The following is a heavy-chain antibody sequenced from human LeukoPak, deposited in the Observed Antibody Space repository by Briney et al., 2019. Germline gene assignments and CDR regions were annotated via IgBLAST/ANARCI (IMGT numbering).Heavy chain of an antibody. CDR2: IYTSGST. V-gene: IGHV4-61*02. CDR3: ARGFDVVVAAIDY. J-gene: IGHJ4*02. D-gene: IGHD2-15*01. Sequence: PSETLSLTCTVSGGSISSGSYYWSWIRQPAGKGLEWIGRIYTSGSTNYNPSLKSRVTISVDTSKNQFSLKLSSVTAADTAVYYCARGFDVVVAAIDYWGQGTLVTVSS. CDR1: GGSISSGSYY.